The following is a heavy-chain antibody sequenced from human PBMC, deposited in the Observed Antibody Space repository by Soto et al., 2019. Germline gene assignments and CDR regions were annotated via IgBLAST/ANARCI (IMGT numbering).Heavy chain of an antibody. V-gene: IGHV3-21*01. Sequence: EVQLVESGGGLVKPGGSLRLSCAASGFTFSSYSMNWVRQAPGKGLEWVSYISSSSSYIYYADSVKGRFTISRDNAKNSLYLQMNSLRAEETAVYYCARGVIIGLPGMDVWGQGTTVTVSS. J-gene: IGHJ6*02. CDR3: ARGVIIGLPGMDV. D-gene: IGHD3-10*01. CDR1: GFTFSSYS. CDR2: ISSSSSYI.